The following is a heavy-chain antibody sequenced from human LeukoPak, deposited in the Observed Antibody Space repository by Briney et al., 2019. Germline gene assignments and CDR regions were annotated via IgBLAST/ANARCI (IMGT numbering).Heavy chain of an antibody. CDR2: INPNSGGT. CDR1: GYTFTGYY. CDR3: ARGTGLRYFDWLSVARHDY. D-gene: IGHD3-9*01. V-gene: IGHV1-2*02. Sequence: GASVKVSCKASGYTFTGYYMHWVRQAPGQGLEWMGWINPNSGGTNYAQKFQGRVTMTRDTSISTAYMELSRLRSDDTAVYYCARGTGLRYFDWLSVARHDYWGQGTPVTVSS. J-gene: IGHJ4*02.